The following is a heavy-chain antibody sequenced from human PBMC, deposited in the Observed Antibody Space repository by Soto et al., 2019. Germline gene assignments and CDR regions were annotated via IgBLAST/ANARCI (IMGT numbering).Heavy chain of an antibody. Sequence: EVQLLESGGGLVQPGGSLRLSCAASGFTFSSYAMSWVRQAPGKGLEWVSAVSGRGGSKYYADSVKGRFTMSKDNSKNTLYLQMNSLRAEDTAVYYCAKDQVVGAKHPFDIWGQGTMVTVSS. CDR1: GFTFSSYA. D-gene: IGHD1-26*01. J-gene: IGHJ3*02. CDR2: VSGRGGSK. CDR3: AKDQVVGAKHPFDI. V-gene: IGHV3-23*01.